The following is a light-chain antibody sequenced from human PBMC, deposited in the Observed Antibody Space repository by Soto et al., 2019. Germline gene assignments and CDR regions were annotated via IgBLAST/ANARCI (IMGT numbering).Light chain of an antibody. CDR2: DTF. V-gene: IGKV1-39*01. CDR3: QQSFTTPWT. CDR1: ESIRNE. J-gene: IGKJ1*01. Sequence: DIQMTQSPSSLSASLGDRVTITCRPSESIRNELNWFQQRPGKAPRLLIYDTFTLQSGVPSRFSGSVSGTEFSLTISSLQAGDSAIYSCQQSFTTPWTFGQGTKVDIK.